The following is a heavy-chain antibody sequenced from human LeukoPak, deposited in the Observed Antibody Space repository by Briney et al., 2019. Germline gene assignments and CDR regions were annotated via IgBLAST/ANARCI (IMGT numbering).Heavy chain of an antibody. V-gene: IGHV4-59*08. CDR1: GGSISSYY. D-gene: IGHD5-24*01. J-gene: IGHJ6*04. CDR2: IYYSGRT. Sequence: SDTLSLTCTVSGGSISSYYWSWIRQPSRRGLEGIRYIYYSGRTYYNPSLKSRATMSVDTSKDQFSLKLTSVIAADTAVYYCARHGVATMKRVDVWGKGTSVTVSS. CDR3: ARHGVATMKRVDV.